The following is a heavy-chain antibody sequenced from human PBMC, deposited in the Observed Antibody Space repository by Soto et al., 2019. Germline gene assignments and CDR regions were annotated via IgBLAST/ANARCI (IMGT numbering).Heavy chain of an antibody. CDR1: GYTFTSYD. Sequence: ASVKVSCKASGYTFTSYDINWVRQATGQGLEWMGMMNPNGGNTAYAQKFLGRVTMTMDSSTSTVFMELTSLRSADTAVYYCARGGHIAVVTDSFDSWGQGTLVTVSS. CDR3: ARGGHIAVVTDSFDS. V-gene: IGHV1-8*01. J-gene: IGHJ4*02. CDR2: MNPNGGNT. D-gene: IGHD2-21*02.